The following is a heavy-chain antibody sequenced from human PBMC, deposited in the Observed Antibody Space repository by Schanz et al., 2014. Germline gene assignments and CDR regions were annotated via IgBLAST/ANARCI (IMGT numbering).Heavy chain of an antibody. Sequence: QVQLLQSGSEVKKPGASVKVSCEISGYTVSALAMHWVRQAPGNGLEWLGGFDVDDGETIYAQKFQGRVTMAEDTSTESAYMELSSLGSGDTAVYYCATNSPFRMVRGSNAFDAWGQGTMVTVSS. CDR2: FDVDDGET. J-gene: IGHJ3*01. CDR1: GYTVSALA. V-gene: IGHV1-24*01. CDR3: ATNSPFRMVRGSNAFDA. D-gene: IGHD3-10*01.